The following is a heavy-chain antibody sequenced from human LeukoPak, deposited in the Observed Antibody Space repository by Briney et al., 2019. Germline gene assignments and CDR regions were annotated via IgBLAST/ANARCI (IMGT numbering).Heavy chain of an antibody. J-gene: IGHJ4*02. D-gene: IGHD3-10*01. CDR3: AKKEAMIRGVPYYYDF. Sequence: GGSLRLSCSASGFTFSRYVMTWVRQAPGQGLECVSAFSGSGDDTYYADSVKGGFTISRDNSKNTLYLQMNSLRAEDTAVYYCAKKEAMIRGVPYYYDFWGQGTLVTVSS. CDR2: FSGSGDDT. CDR1: GFTFSRYV. V-gene: IGHV3-23*01.